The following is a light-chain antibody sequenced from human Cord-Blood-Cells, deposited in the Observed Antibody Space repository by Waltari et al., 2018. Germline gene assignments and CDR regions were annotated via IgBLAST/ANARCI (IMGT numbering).Light chain of an antibody. V-gene: IGLV2-23*01. CDR1: TSDVGGYTL. Sequence: QSALTQPASVSGSPGQPITTPCTAPTSDVGGYTLSPWYQQHPGKAPKLMIYEGSKRPSGVSNRFSGSKSGNTASLTISGLQAEDEADYYCCSYAGSSTLVFGGGTKLTVL. CDR3: CSYAGSSTLV. J-gene: IGLJ3*02. CDR2: EGS.